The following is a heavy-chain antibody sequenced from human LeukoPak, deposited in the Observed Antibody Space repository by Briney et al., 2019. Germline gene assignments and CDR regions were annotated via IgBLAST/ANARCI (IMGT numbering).Heavy chain of an antibody. V-gene: IGHV3-30*18. Sequence: GGSLRLSCAASGFTFSSYGMHWVRQAPGKGLEWVAVISYDGSNKYYADSVKGRFTISRDNSKNTLYLQMNSLRAEDTAVYYCAKSHDYGNWFDPWGQGTLVTVSS. CDR3: AKSHDYGNWFDP. D-gene: IGHD4-17*01. J-gene: IGHJ5*02. CDR1: GFTFSSYG. CDR2: ISYDGSNK.